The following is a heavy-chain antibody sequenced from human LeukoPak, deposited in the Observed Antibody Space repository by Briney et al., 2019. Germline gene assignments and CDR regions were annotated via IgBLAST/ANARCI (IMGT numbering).Heavy chain of an antibody. Sequence: GGSLRLSCAASGFTLSSYAMSWVRQAPGKGLEWASPISGSGYSTYYAVSVKGRFTISRDNSKKTLYLQMNSLRAEDTAVYYCAKDPDYDTSGYSDFWGQGTLVTVSS. CDR2: ISGSGYST. D-gene: IGHD3-22*01. J-gene: IGHJ4*02. CDR3: AKDPDYDTSGYSDF. CDR1: GFTLSSYA. V-gene: IGHV3-23*01.